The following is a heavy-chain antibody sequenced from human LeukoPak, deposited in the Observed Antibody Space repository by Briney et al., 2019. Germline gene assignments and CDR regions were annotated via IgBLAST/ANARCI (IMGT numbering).Heavy chain of an antibody. CDR1: GGTFSSYA. J-gene: IGHJ4*02. V-gene: IGHV1-69*06. CDR2: IIPIFGTA. D-gene: IGHD2-2*01. Sequence: SVNVSCKASGGTFSSYAISWVPQAPGQGLEWMGGIIPIFGTANYAQKFQGRVTITADKSTSTAYMELSSLTSEDTAVYYCARVTYCSSTSCYVLDYWGQGTLVTVSS. CDR3: ARVTYCSSTSCYVLDY.